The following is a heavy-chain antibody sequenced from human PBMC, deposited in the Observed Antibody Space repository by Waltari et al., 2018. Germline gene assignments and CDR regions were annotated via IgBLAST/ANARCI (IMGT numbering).Heavy chain of an antibody. J-gene: IGHJ5*02. D-gene: IGHD1-26*01. CDR3: AKGSGSYEGFDP. V-gene: IGHV3-30*02. CDR2: IRYDGSNK. CDR1: GFTFSSFG. Sequence: KLVASGGGVVPPGVPLNLSCRASGFTFSSFGMHWVRQAPGKGLEWVTFIRYDGSNKYYADNSKNTVYLQMNSLRPEDAAVYYCAKGSGSYEGFDPWGQGTLVTVSS.